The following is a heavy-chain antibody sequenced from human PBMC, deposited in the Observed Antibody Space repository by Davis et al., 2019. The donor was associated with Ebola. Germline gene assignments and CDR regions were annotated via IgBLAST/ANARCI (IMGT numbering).Heavy chain of an antibody. CDR3: AREMGGYDSHYYYYYGMDV. CDR1: GFTFSNAW. Sequence: GESLKISCAASGFTFSNAWMSWVRQAPGKGLEWVGRIKSKTDGGTTDYAAPVKGRFTISRDDSKNTLYLQMNSLKTEDTAVYYCAREMGGYDSHYYYYYGMDVWGQGTTVTVSS. CDR2: IKSKTDGGTT. J-gene: IGHJ6*02. D-gene: IGHD5-12*01. V-gene: IGHV3-15*01.